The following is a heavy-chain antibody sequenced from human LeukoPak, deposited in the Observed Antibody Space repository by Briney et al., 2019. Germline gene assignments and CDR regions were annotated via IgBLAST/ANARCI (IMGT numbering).Heavy chain of an antibody. D-gene: IGHD2-2*01. Sequence: KSSQTLSLTCTVSGGSISSGSYYWSWIRQPAGKGLEWIGRIYTSGSTNYNPSLKSRVTISVDTSKNQFSLKLSSVTAADTAVYYCARRIVPATANWFDPWGQGTLVTVSS. V-gene: IGHV4-61*02. CDR2: IYTSGST. CDR3: ARRIVPATANWFDP. CDR1: GGSISSGSYY. J-gene: IGHJ5*02.